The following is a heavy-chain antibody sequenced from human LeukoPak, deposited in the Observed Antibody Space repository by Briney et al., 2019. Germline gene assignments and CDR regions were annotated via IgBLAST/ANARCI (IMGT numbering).Heavy chain of an antibody. CDR1: GGSFSGHY. CDR3: ARLKDGGGDQLRYFDL. D-gene: IGHD3-16*01. CDR2: IYLTGST. Sequence: SETLSLTCAVYGGSFSGHYCIWIRQPPRKGLECVGEIYLTGSTNYTPPPTCRATISLDKSKTRFSLMFTSVTAADTAVYYCARLKDGGGDQLRYFDLWGRGTLVTVSS. V-gene: IGHV4-34*01. J-gene: IGHJ2*01.